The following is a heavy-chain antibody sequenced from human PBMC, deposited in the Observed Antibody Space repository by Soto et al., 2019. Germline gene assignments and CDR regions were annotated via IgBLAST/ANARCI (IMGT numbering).Heavy chain of an antibody. D-gene: IGHD3-22*01. CDR2: ISSSSSYI. J-gene: IGHJ4*02. V-gene: IGHV3-21*01. CDR1: GFTFSSYS. Sequence: GGSLRLSCAASGFTFSSYSMNWVRQAPGKGLEWVSSISSSSSYIYYADSVKGRFTISRDNAKNSLYLQMNSLRAEDTAVYYCARDLVDYYDSSGWIGYWGQGTLVTVSS. CDR3: ARDLVDYYDSSGWIGY.